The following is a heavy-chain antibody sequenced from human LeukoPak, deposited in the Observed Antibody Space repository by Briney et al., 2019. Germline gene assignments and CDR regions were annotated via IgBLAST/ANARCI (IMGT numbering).Heavy chain of an antibody. CDR1: GFTFSSYS. Sequence: GGSLRLSCAASGFTFSSYSMNWVRQAPGKGLEWVSSISSSSSYIYYADSVKGRFTISRDNAKNSLYLQMNSLRAEDTAVYYCARDSSTSTQYSSGWYAWYFDLWGRGTLVTVSS. CDR3: ARDSSTSTQYSSGWYAWYFDL. V-gene: IGHV3-21*01. J-gene: IGHJ2*01. D-gene: IGHD6-19*01. CDR2: ISSSSSYI.